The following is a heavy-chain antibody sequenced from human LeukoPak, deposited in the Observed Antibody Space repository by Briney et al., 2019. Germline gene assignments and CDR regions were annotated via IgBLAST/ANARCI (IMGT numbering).Heavy chain of an antibody. CDR3: AKDAASYYSGSGSYYGN. D-gene: IGHD3-10*01. V-gene: IGHV3-9*01. Sequence: GRSLRLSCAASGFTFDDYAMHWVRQAPGKGLEWVSGISWNSGSIGYADSVKGRFTISRDNAKNSLYLQMNSLRAEDTALYYCAKDAASYYSGSGSYYGNWGQGTLVTVSS. CDR1: GFTFDDYA. CDR2: ISWNSGSI. J-gene: IGHJ4*02.